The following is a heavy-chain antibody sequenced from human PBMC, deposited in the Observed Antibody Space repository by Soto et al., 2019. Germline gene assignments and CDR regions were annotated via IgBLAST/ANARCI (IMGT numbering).Heavy chain of an antibody. D-gene: IGHD2-2*01. Sequence: SETLSLTCTVSGGSISSYYWSWIRQPAGKGLEWIGRIYTSGSTNYSPSLKSRVTMSVDTSKNQFSLKLSSVTAADTAAYYCAREIVPAALGGYYYYYYGMDVWGQGTTVTVSS. CDR1: GGSISSYY. V-gene: IGHV4-4*07. CDR2: IYTSGST. J-gene: IGHJ6*02. CDR3: AREIVPAALGGYYYYYYGMDV.